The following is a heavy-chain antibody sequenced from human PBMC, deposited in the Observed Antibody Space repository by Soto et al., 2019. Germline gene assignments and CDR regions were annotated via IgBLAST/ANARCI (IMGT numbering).Heavy chain of an antibody. CDR2: ISAYNGNT. J-gene: IGHJ4*02. V-gene: IGHV1-18*01. D-gene: IGHD3-3*01. CDR1: GYSFTTYG. CDR3: ARGYYDFSTDYDH. Sequence: QVQLVQSGAEVKKPGASVKVSCKASGYSFTTYGLNWVRQAPGEGLEWMGWISAYNGNTKYAQKFQDRVTVTADTSTSTAYMELRSLTSDVTAVYYCARGYYDFSTDYDHWGQGTLVTVSS.